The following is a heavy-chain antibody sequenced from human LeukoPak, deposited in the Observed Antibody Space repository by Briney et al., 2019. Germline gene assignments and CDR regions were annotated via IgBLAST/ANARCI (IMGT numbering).Heavy chain of an antibody. CDR3: TREVGYSFGQSDY. CDR1: GFTFSGSA. Sequence: HSGGSLRLSCAASGFTFSGSAMLWVRQASGKGLEWVGRIRSKANSYATAYAASVKGRFTISRDDSKNTAYLQMSSLKTEDTAVYYCTREVGYSFGQSDYWGQGTLVTVSS. V-gene: IGHV3-73*01. J-gene: IGHJ4*02. D-gene: IGHD5-18*01. CDR2: IRSKANSYAT.